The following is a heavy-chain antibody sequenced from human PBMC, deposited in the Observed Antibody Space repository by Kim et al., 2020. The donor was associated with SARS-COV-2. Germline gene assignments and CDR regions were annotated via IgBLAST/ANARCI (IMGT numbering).Heavy chain of an antibody. CDR2: IYYSGST. Sequence: SETLSLTCTVSGGSISSSSYYWGWIRQPPGKGLEWIGSIYYSGSTYYNPSLKSRVTISVDTSKNQFSLKLSSVTAADTAVYYCARCVGVIGLDYWGQGTLVTVSS. J-gene: IGHJ4*02. V-gene: IGHV4-39*01. D-gene: IGHD3-16*02. CDR3: ARCVGVIGLDY. CDR1: GGSISSSSYY.